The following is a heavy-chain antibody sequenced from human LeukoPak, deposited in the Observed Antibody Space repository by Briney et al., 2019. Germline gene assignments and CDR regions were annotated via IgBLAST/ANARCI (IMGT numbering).Heavy chain of an antibody. CDR2: IYTSGST. J-gene: IGHJ4*02. Sequence: PSETLSLTCTVSGGSISSGSYYWSWIRQPAGKGLEWIGRIYTSGSTNYNPSLKSRVTISVDTSKNQFSLKLSSVTAADTAVYYCATGTGTTEFDCWGQGTLVTVSS. D-gene: IGHD1-7*01. V-gene: IGHV4-61*02. CDR1: GGSISSGSYY. CDR3: ATGTGTTEFDC.